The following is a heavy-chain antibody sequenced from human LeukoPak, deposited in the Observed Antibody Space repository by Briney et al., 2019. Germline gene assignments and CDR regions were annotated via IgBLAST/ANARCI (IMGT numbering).Heavy chain of an antibody. CDR1: GYTFTSYY. D-gene: IGHD2-15*01. J-gene: IGHJ5*02. Sequence: ASVKVSCKASGYTFTSYYMHWVRQAPGQGLEWMGTINPSGGSTSYAQKFQGRVTITADESTSTAYMELSSLRSEDTAVYYCARLVCSGGSCYWSNWFDPWGQGTQVTVSS. CDR2: INPSGGST. CDR3: ARLVCSGGSCYWSNWFDP. V-gene: IGHV1-46*01.